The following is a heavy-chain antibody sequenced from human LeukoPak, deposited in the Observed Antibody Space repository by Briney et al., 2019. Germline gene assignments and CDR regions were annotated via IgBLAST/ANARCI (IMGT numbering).Heavy chain of an antibody. D-gene: IGHD6-13*01. J-gene: IGHJ5*02. CDR2: MRSKANNYAT. Sequence: GGSLKLSCAASGLIFSGSVMHWVRQAPGKGLEWVGRMRSKANNYATGYATSVIGRFTISRDDSKNTRYLEMNNLKIEDTAVYFCTSQAGYSSSWETWGQGTLVTVSS. CDR3: TSQAGYSSSWET. CDR1: GLIFSGSV. V-gene: IGHV3-73*01.